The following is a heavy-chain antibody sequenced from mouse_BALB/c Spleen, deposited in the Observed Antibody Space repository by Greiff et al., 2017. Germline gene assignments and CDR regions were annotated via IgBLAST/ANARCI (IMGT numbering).Heavy chain of an antibody. CDR1: GFAFSSYD. Sequence: EVMLVESGGGLVKPGGSLKLSCAASGFAFSSYDMSWVRQTPEKRLEWVAYISSGGGSTYYPDTVKGRFTISRDNAKNTLYLQMSSLKSEDTAMYYCARVYDFWFAYWGQGTLVTVSA. J-gene: IGHJ3*01. D-gene: IGHD2-3*01. V-gene: IGHV5-12-1*01. CDR3: ARVYDFWFAY. CDR2: ISSGGGST.